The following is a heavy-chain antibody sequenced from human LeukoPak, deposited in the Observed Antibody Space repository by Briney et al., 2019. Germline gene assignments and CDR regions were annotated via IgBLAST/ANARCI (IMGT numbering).Heavy chain of an antibody. CDR2: IRYDGSNK. V-gene: IGHV3-30*02. D-gene: IGHD3-3*01. CDR3: AKDLTIFGVVIMGNWFDP. CDR1: GFTFSSYG. Sequence: GGSLRLSCAASGFTFSSYGMHWVRQAPGKGLEWVAFIRYDGSNKYYADSVKGRFTISRDNSKNTLYLQMNSLRAEDTAVYYCAKDLTIFGVVIMGNWFDPWGQGTLVTVSS. J-gene: IGHJ5*02.